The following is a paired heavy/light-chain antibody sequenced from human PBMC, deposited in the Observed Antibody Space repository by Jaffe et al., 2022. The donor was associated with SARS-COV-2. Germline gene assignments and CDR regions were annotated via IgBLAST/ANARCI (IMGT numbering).Heavy chain of an antibody. J-gene: IGHJ3*02. V-gene: IGHV3-48*01. D-gene: IGHD4-4*01. Sequence: EVQLVESGGGFVQPGGSLRLSCAASGFTFSTYSINWVRQAPGKGLEWLSYISDSSSPIYYADSVKGRFTISRDNAKNSLYLQMNSLRAEDTAVYYCARDIPKRLYTVPLSGTFDIWGQGTMVTVSS. CDR1: GFTFSTYS. CDR2: ISDSSSPI. CDR3: ARDIPKRLYTVPLSGTFDI.
Light chain of an antibody. CDR2: IAS. CDR1: QSIDTY. CDR3: QQSYSTPWT. Sequence: DIQMTQSPSSLSASVGDRVTITCRASQSIDTYLNWYQQKPGKAPKLLMYIASSLQSGVPSRFSGSGSGTDFTLTISSLQPEDSATYYCQQSYSTPWTFGQGTKVEIK. V-gene: IGKV1-39*01. J-gene: IGKJ1*01.